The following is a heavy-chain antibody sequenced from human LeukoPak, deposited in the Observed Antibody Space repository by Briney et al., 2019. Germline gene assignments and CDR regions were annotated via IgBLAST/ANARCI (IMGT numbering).Heavy chain of an antibody. V-gene: IGHV3-23*01. CDR2: ISGSGGST. CDR3: AKTQYSGSYYGFDY. Sequence: PGGSLRLSCAASGFTFSSYAMSWVRRAPGKGLEWVSAISGSGGSTYYADSVKGRFTISRDNSKNTLYLQMNSLRAEDTAVYYCAKTQYSGSYYGFDYWGQGTLVTVSS. J-gene: IGHJ4*02. CDR1: GFTFSSYA. D-gene: IGHD1-26*01.